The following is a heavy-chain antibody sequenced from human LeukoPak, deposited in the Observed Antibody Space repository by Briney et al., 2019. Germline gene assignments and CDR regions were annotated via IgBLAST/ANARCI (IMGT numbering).Heavy chain of an antibody. V-gene: IGHV3-21*01. CDR1: GFTFSSCS. Sequence: PGGSLRPSCAASGFTFSSCSMNWVRQAPGKGLEWVSSISSSSSFIYYADSVKGRFTISRDNAKNSLYLQMNSLRAEDTAVYYCSRDKGGTGTTLDPWGQGTLVTVSS. J-gene: IGHJ5*02. CDR2: ISSSSSFI. D-gene: IGHD1-7*01. CDR3: SRDKGGTGTTLDP.